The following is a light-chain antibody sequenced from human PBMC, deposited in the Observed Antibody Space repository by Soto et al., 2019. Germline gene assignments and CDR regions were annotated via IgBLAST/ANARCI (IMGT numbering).Light chain of an antibody. Sequence: QSVLTQPRSVSGSPGQSVTISCTGTSSDVGGYNYVSWYQQHPDKAPKLMISDVSKRPSGVPDRFSGSKSGNTASLTISGLQAEDEADYYCCSYAGTYSYVFGTGNK. CDR2: DVS. J-gene: IGLJ1*01. V-gene: IGLV2-11*01. CDR3: CSYAGTYSYV. CDR1: SSDVGGYNY.